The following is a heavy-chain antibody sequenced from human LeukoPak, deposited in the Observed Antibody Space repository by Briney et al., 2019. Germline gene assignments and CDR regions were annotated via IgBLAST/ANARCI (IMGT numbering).Heavy chain of an antibody. V-gene: IGHV3-30-3*01. CDR3: ARDERGYSSGFFDY. Sequence: GGSLRLSCAASGFTFSSYAMHWVRQAPGKGLEWVAVISYDGSNKYYADSVKGRFTISRDNSKNTLYLQMNSLRAEDTAVYYCARDERGYSSGFFDYWGQGTLVTVSS. CDR1: GFTFSSYA. CDR2: ISYDGSNK. D-gene: IGHD6-19*01. J-gene: IGHJ4*02.